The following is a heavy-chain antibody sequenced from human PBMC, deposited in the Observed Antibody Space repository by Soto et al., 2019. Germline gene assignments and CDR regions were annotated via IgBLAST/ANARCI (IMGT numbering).Heavy chain of an antibody. CDR2: VYYSGAA. V-gene: IGHV4-39*01. CDR3: AGRADCGDTHCPFAY. D-gene: IGHD2-2*02. J-gene: IGHJ4*02. CDR1: GGSISRSPYY. Sequence: QLQLQESGPGLVKPSETLSLTCAVSGGSISRSPYYWGWVRQSPGEGLEWIGIVYYSGAAYYSVSLESRVTISLDTSSNQFSLRLNSLTAADTAVYYCAGRADCGDTHCPFAYWGQGALVTVSS.